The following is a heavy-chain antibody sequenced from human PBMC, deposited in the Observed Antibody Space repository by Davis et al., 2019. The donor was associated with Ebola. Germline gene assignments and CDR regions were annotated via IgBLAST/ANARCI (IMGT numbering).Heavy chain of an antibody. CDR1: GGSISSGDYY. D-gene: IGHD3-22*01. J-gene: IGHJ4*02. CDR3: ARDYYDSSGPYFDY. Sequence: PSETLSLTCTVSGGSISSGDYYCSWIRKLPGKGLEWIGYIYYSGSTYYNPSLKSRVTISVDTSKNQFSRKLSSVTAADTAVYYCARDYYDSSGPYFDYWGQGTLVTVSS. V-gene: IGHV4-30-4*01. CDR2: IYYSGST.